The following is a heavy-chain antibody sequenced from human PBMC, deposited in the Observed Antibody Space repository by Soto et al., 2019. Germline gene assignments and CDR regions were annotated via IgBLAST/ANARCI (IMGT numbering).Heavy chain of an antibody. CDR3: AKDHGNSGHYYGMEV. J-gene: IGHJ6*02. V-gene: IGHV3-23*01. Sequence: GGSLRLSCAASGFTFSSYAMSCVRQAPGKGLEWVSAISGSGGSTYYADSVKGRFTISRDNSKNTLYMQMNSLRAEDTAVYYCAKDHGNSGHYYGMEVWGQGTTVTASS. D-gene: IGHD4-4*01. CDR1: GFTFSSYA. CDR2: ISGSGGST.